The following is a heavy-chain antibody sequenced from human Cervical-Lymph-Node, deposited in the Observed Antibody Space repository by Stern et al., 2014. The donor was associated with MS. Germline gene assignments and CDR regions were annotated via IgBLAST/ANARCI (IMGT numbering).Heavy chain of an antibody. Sequence: VQLVESGGAVVQPGRSLRLSCAASGFTFSSYGIHWVRQAPGKGLDWVPVISYDRNHKYYAASVKGRFTISRDNSKNTLHLQMNSVTPDDTAIYYCARDYEDTSMLFDHWGQGTLVTVSS. V-gene: IGHV3-30*03. CDR2: ISYDRNHK. J-gene: IGHJ4*02. CDR3: ARDYEDTSMLFDH. CDR1: GFTFSSYG. D-gene: IGHD2-8*01.